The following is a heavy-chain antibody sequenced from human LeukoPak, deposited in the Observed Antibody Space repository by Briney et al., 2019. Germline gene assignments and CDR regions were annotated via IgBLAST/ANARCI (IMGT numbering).Heavy chain of an antibody. CDR1: GYSISSGYY. Sequence: PSETLSLTCTVSGYSISSGYYWGWIRQPPGKGLEWIGSIYHSGSTYYNPSLKSRATISVDTSKNQFSLQLSSVTAADTAVYYCARGPYTIYGDYVFINWFDPWGQGTLVTVSS. D-gene: IGHD4-17*01. CDR2: IYHSGST. CDR3: ARGPYTIYGDYVFINWFDP. V-gene: IGHV4-38-2*02. J-gene: IGHJ5*02.